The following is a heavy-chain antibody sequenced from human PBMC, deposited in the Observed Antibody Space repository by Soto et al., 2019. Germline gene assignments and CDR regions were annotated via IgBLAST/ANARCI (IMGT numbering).Heavy chain of an antibody. CDR1: GLTFINYA. V-gene: IGHV3-23*01. J-gene: IGHJ4*02. CDR3: AKGPLGGGNYDLDY. Sequence: EVQLLESGGGLVQPGGSLRLSCAASGLTFINYAMNWVRQAPGKGLEWVSAISSSGGSTYYADSVKGRFTISRDNSKSTVYLQMNSLRAEDTAVYYCAKGPLGGGNYDLDYWGQGNMVTVSS. D-gene: IGHD4-4*01. CDR2: ISSSGGST.